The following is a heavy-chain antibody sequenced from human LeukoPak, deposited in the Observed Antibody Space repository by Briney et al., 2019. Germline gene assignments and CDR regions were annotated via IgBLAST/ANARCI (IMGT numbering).Heavy chain of an antibody. J-gene: IGHJ6*02. D-gene: IGHD4-17*01. CDR2: IIPILGIA. CDR3: ARPFLSSVTTSYYYYGMDV. CDR1: GGTFSSYA. Sequence: GAPVKVSCKASGGTFSSYAISWVRQAPGQGLEWMGRIIPILGIANYAQKFQGRVTITADKSTSTAYMELSSLRSEDMAVYYCARPFLSSVTTSYYYYGMDVWGQGTTVTVSS. V-gene: IGHV1-69*04.